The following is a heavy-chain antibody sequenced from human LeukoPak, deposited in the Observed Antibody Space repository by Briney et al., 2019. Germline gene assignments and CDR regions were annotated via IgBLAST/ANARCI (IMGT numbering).Heavy chain of an antibody. CDR1: GFTFSSYW. CDR2: IKQDGSEK. CDR3: ASVLRFLEWANHDAFDI. J-gene: IGHJ3*02. Sequence: GGSLRLSCAASGFTFSSYWMSWVRQAPGKGLEWVANIKQDGSEKYYVDSVKGRFTISRDNAKNSLYLQMNSLRAEDTAVYYCASVLRFLEWANHDAFDIWGQGTMVTVSS. V-gene: IGHV3-7*01. D-gene: IGHD3-3*01.